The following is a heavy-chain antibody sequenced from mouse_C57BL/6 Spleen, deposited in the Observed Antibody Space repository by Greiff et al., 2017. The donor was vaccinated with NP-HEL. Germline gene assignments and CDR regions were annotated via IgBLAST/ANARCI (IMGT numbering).Heavy chain of an antibody. CDR1: GYAFSSSW. D-gene: IGHD1-1*01. CDR3: ARRGAPDGSSYAMDY. V-gene: IGHV1-82*01. Sequence: VQLQQSGPELVKPGASVKISCKASGYAFSSSWMNWVKQRPGKGLEWIGRIYPGDGDTNYNGKFKGKATLTADKSSSTAYMQLSSLTSEDSAVYFCARRGAPDGSSYAMDYWGQGTSVTVSS. CDR2: IYPGDGDT. J-gene: IGHJ4*01.